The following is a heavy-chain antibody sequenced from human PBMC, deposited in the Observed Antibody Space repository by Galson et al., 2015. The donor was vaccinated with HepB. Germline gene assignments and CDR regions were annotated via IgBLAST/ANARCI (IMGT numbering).Heavy chain of an antibody. Sequence: SLRLSCAASGFTFSSYGMHWVRQAPGRGLEWVAVISYDGSNKYYADSVKGRFTISRDNSKSTLYLQMNSLRAEDTAVYYCAKDSPPRIYSAYDYDSSGLFDYWGQGTLVTVSS. V-gene: IGHV3-30*18. CDR2: ISYDGSNK. CDR3: AKDSPPRIYSAYDYDSSGLFDY. J-gene: IGHJ4*02. D-gene: IGHD5-12*01. CDR1: GFTFSSYG.